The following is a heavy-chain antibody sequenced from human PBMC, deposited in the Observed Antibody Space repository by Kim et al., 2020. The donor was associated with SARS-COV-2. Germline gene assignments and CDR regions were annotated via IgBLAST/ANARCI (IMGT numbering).Heavy chain of an antibody. CDR3: ARDPGRVTMGGMDV. Sequence: GGSLRLSCAASGFTFSSYGMHWVRQAPGKGLEWVAVIWYDGSNKYYADSVKGRFTISRDNSKNTLYLQMNSLRAEDTAVYYCARDPGRVTMGGMDVWGQGTTVTVSS. D-gene: IGHD3-3*01. J-gene: IGHJ6*02. V-gene: IGHV3-33*08. CDR2: IWYDGSNK. CDR1: GFTFSSYG.